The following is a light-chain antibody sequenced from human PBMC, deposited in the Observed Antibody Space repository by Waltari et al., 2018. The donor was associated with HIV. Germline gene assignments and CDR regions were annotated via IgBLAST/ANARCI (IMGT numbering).Light chain of an antibody. J-gene: IGLJ3*02. V-gene: IGLV1-44*01. CDR1: SSNIRSNT. Sequence: QSVLTQPPSASGTPGQRVTITCSRSSSNIRSNTVNWYQQLPGTAPQLLIYSNNQRPSGVPDRFSGSKSGTSASLAISGLQSEDEADYYCAAWDDSLNGPWVFGGGTKLTVL. CDR2: SNN. CDR3: AAWDDSLNGPWV.